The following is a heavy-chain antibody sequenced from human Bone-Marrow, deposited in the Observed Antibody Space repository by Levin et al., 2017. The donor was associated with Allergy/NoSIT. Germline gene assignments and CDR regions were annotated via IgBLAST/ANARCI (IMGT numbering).Heavy chain of an antibody. CDR3: ARGQGNGWTIPTSFDY. J-gene: IGHJ4*02. CDR1: GYTFTDYG. V-gene: IGHV1-18*01. CDR2: ITTYNAKT. Sequence: GESLKISCKASGYTFTDYGMSWVRQAPGQGLEWMGWITTYNAKTNYAQKVQGRVTIITDTSTSTAYMELGSLRSDDTAVYYCARGQGNGWTIPTSFDYWGQGTLVTVSS. D-gene: IGHD6-19*01.